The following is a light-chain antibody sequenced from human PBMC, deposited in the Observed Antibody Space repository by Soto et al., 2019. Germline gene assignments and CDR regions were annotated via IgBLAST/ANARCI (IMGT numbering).Light chain of an antibody. J-gene: IGLJ2*01. V-gene: IGLV2-8*01. CDR1: SSDVGGYNY. CDR2: EVS. Sequence: QSVLTQPPSASGCPGQSVTISCIGTSSDVGGYNYVSWYQQHPGKAPKLMIYEVSKRPSGVPDRFSGSKSGNTASLTVSGLQAEDEADYYCSSYAASNNLGVFGGGTKVTVL. CDR3: SSYAASNNLGV.